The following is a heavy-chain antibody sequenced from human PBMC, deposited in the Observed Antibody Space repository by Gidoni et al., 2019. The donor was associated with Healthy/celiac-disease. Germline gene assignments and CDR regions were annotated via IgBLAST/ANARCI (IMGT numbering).Heavy chain of an antibody. CDR1: GVHSIRCG. D-gene: IGHD3-3*01. CDR2: ISYDGSKK. J-gene: IGHJ6*02. CDR3: AKDPRITIFGVEQRYYYGMDV. Sequence: QVQLVESGGGVVQPGRSLRLSCAASGVHSIRCGPPWVRQAPGKGLEWVAVISYDGSKKYYADSVKGRFTISRDNSKNTLYLQMNSLRAEDTAVYYCAKDPRITIFGVEQRYYYGMDVWGQGTTVTVSS. V-gene: IGHV3-30*18.